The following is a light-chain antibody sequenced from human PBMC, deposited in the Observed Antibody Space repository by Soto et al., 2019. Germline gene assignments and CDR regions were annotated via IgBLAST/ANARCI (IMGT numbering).Light chain of an antibody. CDR2: GAS. Sequence: EIVLTQSPGTLSLSPGERATLSCRASQSVSSSYLAWYQQKPGQAPRLLIYGASSMATGIPDRFSGSGSGTDFTLTISSLEPEDVAVYYCQQYHSSPRTFGQGTKVEIK. CDR1: QSVSSSY. CDR3: QQYHSSPRT. J-gene: IGKJ1*01. V-gene: IGKV3-20*01.